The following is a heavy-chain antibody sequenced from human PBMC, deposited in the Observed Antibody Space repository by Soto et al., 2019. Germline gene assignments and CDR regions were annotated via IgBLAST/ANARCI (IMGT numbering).Heavy chain of an antibody. CDR2: ISSSSSYI. J-gene: IGHJ4*02. CDR3: ARYSSGGQPKDY. Sequence: GGSLRLSCAASGFTFSSYSMNWVRQAPGKGLEWVSSISSSSSYIYYADSVKGRFTISRDNAKNSLYLQMNSLRAEDTAVYYCARYSSGGQPKDYWGQGTLVTVSS. CDR1: GFTFSSYS. D-gene: IGHD2-15*01. V-gene: IGHV3-21*01.